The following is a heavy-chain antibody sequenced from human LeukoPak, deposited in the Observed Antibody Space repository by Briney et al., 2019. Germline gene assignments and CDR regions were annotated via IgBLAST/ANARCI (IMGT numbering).Heavy chain of an antibody. Sequence: PGGSLRLSCAASGFTFSSYVMTWVRQAPGKGLEWVATIRVDGSTEYPVDSMKGRFTISRDNAKNSLHLQMNSLRAEDTAVYYCATSSGPDKWDASDMWGQGTLVTVSS. CDR1: GFTFSSYV. V-gene: IGHV3-7*01. CDR3: ATSSGPDKWDASDM. CDR2: IRVDGSTE. D-gene: IGHD1-26*01. J-gene: IGHJ3*02.